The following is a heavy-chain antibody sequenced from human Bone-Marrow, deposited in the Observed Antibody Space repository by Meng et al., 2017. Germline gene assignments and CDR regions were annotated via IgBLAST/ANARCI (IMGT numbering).Heavy chain of an antibody. Sequence: GGSLRLSCTASGFTFSNYWMNWVRQAPGKGLEWVANIKEDGSAENFVDSLRGRFTISRDNVKNSLVLQLNSLRAEDTAVYYCARGSSGSTDYWGQGTLVTVSS. CDR3: ARGSSGSTDY. CDR2: IKEDGSAE. D-gene: IGHD6-13*01. V-gene: IGHV3-7*01. J-gene: IGHJ4*02. CDR1: GFTFSNYW.